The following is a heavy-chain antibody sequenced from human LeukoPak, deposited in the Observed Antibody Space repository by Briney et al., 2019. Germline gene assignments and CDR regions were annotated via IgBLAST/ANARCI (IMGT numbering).Heavy chain of an antibody. D-gene: IGHD4-17*01. CDR1: GFTFSNAW. CDR3: AKGSTFGDLNYFDS. J-gene: IGHJ4*02. CDR2: ISGSAGST. Sequence: GGSLRLSCAASGFTFSNAWMSGVRQAPGKGLEWVSTISGSAGSTHYADSVKGRFTISRDTSKNMLYLQMTSLRAEDTALYYCAKGSTFGDLNYFDSWGQGALVSVSS. V-gene: IGHV3-23*01.